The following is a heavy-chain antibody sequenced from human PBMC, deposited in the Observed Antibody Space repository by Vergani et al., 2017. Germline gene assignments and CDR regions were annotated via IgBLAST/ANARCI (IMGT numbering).Heavy chain of an antibody. CDR1: CDSMNNYY. J-gene: IGHJ4*02. D-gene: IGHD2-21*01. CDR2: IYDSGDT. CDR3: ARGALWWLRQIDS. V-gene: IGHV4-59*01. Sequence: QVQLQESCPGLVKPSETLSLTCSVSCDSMNNYYWTWIRQPPGKGLEWIGYIYDSGDTKYNPSLKSRVTMSLDTSKNQFSLNLYSVTAADTAVYYCARGALWWLRQIDSWGQGTLVTVSS.